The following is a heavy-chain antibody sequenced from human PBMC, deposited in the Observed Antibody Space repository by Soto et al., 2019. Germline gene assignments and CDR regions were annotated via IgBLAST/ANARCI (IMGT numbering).Heavy chain of an antibody. V-gene: IGHV4-28*01. CDR3: AGSAVAITSVGYFDY. CDR2: IYYSGST. Sequence: QVQLQESGPGLVKPSDTLSLTCAVSGYSISSSNWWGWIRQPPGKGLEWIGYIYYSGSTYYNPSHKSRVTMSVDTSKNQFSLKLSSVTAVDTAVYYCAGSAVAITSVGYFDYWGQGTLVTVSS. CDR1: GYSISSSNW. J-gene: IGHJ4*02. D-gene: IGHD3-22*01.